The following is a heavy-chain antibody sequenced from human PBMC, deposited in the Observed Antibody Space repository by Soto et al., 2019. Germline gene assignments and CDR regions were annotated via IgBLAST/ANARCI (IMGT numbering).Heavy chain of an antibody. CDR3: ARLAVLLPAAMGEGYYYYYGMDV. Sequence: SETLSLTCTVSGGSISSSSYYWGWIRQPPGKGLEWIGSIYYSGSTYYNPSLKSRVTISVDTSENQFSLKLSSVTAADTAVYYCARLAVLLPAAMGEGYYYYYGMDVWGQGTTVTVSS. CDR1: GGSISSSSYY. CDR2: IYYSGST. D-gene: IGHD2-2*01. J-gene: IGHJ6*02. V-gene: IGHV4-39*01.